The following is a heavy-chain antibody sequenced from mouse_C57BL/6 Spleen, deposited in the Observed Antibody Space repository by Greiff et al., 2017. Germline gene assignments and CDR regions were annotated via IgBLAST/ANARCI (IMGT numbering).Heavy chain of an antibody. CDR1: GYTFTSYW. D-gene: IGHD2-4*01. J-gene: IGHJ3*01. CDR3: ARAGYDDDDGGCAY. CDR2: IYPGSGSP. Sequence: QVQLQQPGAELVKPGASVKMSCKASGYTFTSYWITWVKQRPGQGLEWIGDIYPGSGSPNYNEKFKSKATLTVDTSSSTAYMQLSSLTSEDTAVYNCARAGYDDDDGGCAYWGQGTLVTVSA. V-gene: IGHV1-55*01.